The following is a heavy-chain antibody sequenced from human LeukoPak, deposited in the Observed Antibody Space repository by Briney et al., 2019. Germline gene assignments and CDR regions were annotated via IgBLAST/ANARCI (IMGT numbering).Heavy chain of an antibody. CDR2: FDPEDGET. Sequence: ASVKVSCKLSGYTLTELSMHWVRQAPAKGLEWMGGFDPEDGETIYAQKFQGRVTMTEDTSTDTAYMELSSLRSEDTAVYYCSRVGPIAADDAFDIWGQGTMVTVSS. D-gene: IGHD6-13*01. CDR3: SRVGPIAADDAFDI. CDR1: GYTLTELS. J-gene: IGHJ3*02. V-gene: IGHV1-24*01.